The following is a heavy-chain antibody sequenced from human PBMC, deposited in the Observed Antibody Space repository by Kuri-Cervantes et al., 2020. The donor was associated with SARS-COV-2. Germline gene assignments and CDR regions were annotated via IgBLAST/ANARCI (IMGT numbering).Heavy chain of an antibody. CDR2: ISWNSGNI. V-gene: IGHV3-9*01. Sequence: GGSLNLHCVTPGCRFEEYAMHWVRQAPGKGLEWVSGISWNSGNIDQADSVKGRFTISRDNSKNTLYLQMNSLRAEDTAVYYCARDWLGYCSSTSCYTLDYWGQGTLVTVSS. CDR1: GCRFEEYA. J-gene: IGHJ4*02. CDR3: ARDWLGYCSSTSCYTLDY. D-gene: IGHD2-2*02.